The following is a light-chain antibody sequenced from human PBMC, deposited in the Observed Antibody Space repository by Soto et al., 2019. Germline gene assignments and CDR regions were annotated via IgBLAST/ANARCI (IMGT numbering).Light chain of an antibody. CDR3: QPRCYSELT. Sequence: EIVLTQSPATLSLSPGERATLSCRASQSVSSYLAWYQQKPGQAPRPLIYDASNRATGIPARFSGSGSVTGFILTSNSAVAEDFAVYDCQPRCYSELTFGGGTKVEVK. V-gene: IGKV3-11*01. J-gene: IGKJ4*01. CDR2: DAS. CDR1: QSVSSY.